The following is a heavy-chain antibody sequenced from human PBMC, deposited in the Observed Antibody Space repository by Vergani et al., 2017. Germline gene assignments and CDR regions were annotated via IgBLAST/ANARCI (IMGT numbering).Heavy chain of an antibody. D-gene: IGHD1-14*01. J-gene: IGHJ5*02. CDR3: ARDLRLHYNRFDP. CDR2: TWYDVNNK. V-gene: IGHV3-33*01. Sequence: QVPLVESGGGVVQPGRSPRLSCAASGFTFNQYGMHLVRQAPGKGLEWVAVTWYDVNNKQYADSVKGRFTISRDNSKSTMYLQMNSLRDEDTGVYYCARDLRLHYNRFDPWGQGTLVTVSS. CDR1: GFTFNQYG.